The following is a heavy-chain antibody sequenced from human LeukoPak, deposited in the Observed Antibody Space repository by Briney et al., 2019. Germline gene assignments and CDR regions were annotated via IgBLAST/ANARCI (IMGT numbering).Heavy chain of an antibody. J-gene: IGHJ6*02. Sequence: GASVKVSCKASGYTFTGYYMHWVRQAPGQGLEWVGWINPNSGGTNYTQRFQGWVTMTRDTSISTAYMELSRLRSDDTAVYYCARGYCSSTSCPENYYYYGMDVWGQGTTVTVSS. D-gene: IGHD2-2*01. CDR3: ARGYCSSTSCPENYYYYGMDV. V-gene: IGHV1-2*04. CDR1: GYTFTGYY. CDR2: INPNSGGT.